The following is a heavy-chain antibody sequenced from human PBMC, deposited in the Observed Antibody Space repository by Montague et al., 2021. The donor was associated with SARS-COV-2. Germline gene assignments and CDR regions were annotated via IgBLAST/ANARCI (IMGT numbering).Heavy chain of an antibody. D-gene: IGHD3-22*01. CDR3: ARARSYDSSGYPFTQYFFDY. V-gene: IGHV4-59*13. J-gene: IGHJ4*02. CDR1: GGSISTYY. CDR2: VSFSGDT. Sequence: SETLSLTCSVSGGSISTYYWSWIRQPPGKGLEWIGYVSFSGDTIYNPSLKGRVTISVDTSKHQFSLALSSVTAADTAVYYCARARSYDSSGYPFTQYFFDYWGQGALVIVSS.